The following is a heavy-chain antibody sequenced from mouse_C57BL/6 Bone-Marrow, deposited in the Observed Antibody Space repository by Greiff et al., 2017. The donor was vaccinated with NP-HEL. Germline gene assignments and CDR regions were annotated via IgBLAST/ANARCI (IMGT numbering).Heavy chain of an antibody. CDR2: IHPNSGST. J-gene: IGHJ2*01. Sequence: QVQLKQPGAELVKPGASVKLSCKASGYTFTSYWMHWVKQRPGQGLEWIGMIHPNSGSTNYNEKFKSKATLTVDKSSSTAYMQLSSLTSEDSAVYYCARGGSGGSSHFDYWGQGTTLTVSS. CDR1: GYTFTSYW. D-gene: IGHD1-1*01. CDR3: ARGGSGGSSHFDY. V-gene: IGHV1-64*01.